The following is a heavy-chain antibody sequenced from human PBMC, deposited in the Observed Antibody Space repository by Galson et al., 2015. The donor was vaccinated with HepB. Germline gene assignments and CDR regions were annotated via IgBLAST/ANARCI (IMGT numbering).Heavy chain of an antibody. D-gene: IGHD1-26*01. CDR1: GYTFTSYG. CDR2: ISAYNGNT. J-gene: IGHJ6*02. Sequence: SVKVSCKASGYTFTSYGISWVRQAPGQGLEWMGWISAYNGNTNYAQKLQGRVTMTTDTSTSTAYMELRSLRSDDTAVYYCARGGGSYYIYYYYGMDVWGQGTTVTVSS. CDR3: ARGGGSYYIYYYYGMDV. V-gene: IGHV1-18*04.